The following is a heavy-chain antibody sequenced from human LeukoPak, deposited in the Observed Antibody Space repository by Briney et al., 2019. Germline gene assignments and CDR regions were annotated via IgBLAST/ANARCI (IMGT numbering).Heavy chain of an antibody. CDR2: ISYDGSNK. J-gene: IGHJ4*02. CDR3: AKDLAAAGSIDY. CDR1: GFTFSSYG. Sequence: GGSLRLSCAASGFTFSSYGMHWVRQAPGKGLEWVAVISYDGSNKYYADSVKGRFTISRDNSKNTLYLQINSLRAEDTAVYYCAKDLAAAGSIDYGGQGTLVTVSA. D-gene: IGHD6-13*01. V-gene: IGHV3-30*18.